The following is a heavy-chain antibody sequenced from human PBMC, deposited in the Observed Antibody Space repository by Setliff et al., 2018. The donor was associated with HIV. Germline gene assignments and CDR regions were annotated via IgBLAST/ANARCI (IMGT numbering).Heavy chain of an antibody. V-gene: IGHV3-20*04. D-gene: IGHD2-15*01. Sequence: GGSLRLSCAAPGLTFEYYAMTWVRQAPGKGLEWVSGINWNGGSIGYADSVKGRFAISRDNGKNSLYLQMNSLRVEDTALYYCARGFCSGGSCYYFPPLDCWGQGTLVTVSS. J-gene: IGHJ4*02. CDR1: GLTFEYYA. CDR2: INWNGGSI. CDR3: ARGFCSGGSCYYFPPLDC.